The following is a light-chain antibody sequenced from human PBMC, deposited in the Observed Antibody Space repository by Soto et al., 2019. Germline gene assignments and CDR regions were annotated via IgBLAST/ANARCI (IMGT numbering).Light chain of an antibody. Sequence: QSALTQPPSASGSPGQSVTISCTGTSSDVGGYNYVSWYQQHPGKGPKLMIYEVSKRPSGVPDRFSGSKSGNTASLTVSGLQAEDEADYYCSSYAGSNNLGVFGTGTKLT. CDR1: SSDVGGYNY. CDR2: EVS. J-gene: IGLJ1*01. V-gene: IGLV2-8*01. CDR3: SSYAGSNNLGV.